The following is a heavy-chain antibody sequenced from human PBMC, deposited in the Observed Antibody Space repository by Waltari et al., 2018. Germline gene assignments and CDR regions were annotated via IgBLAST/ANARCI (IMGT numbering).Heavy chain of an antibody. CDR1: GFTFSNYW. CDR3: TRGDF. Sequence: EVHLVDSGGDLVQPGGSLRLSCAASGFTFSNYWMSWARQAPGMGLEWVGNIKPDGGDKYYADSVKGRFIISRDNTKNSLYLQMNSLRVEDTAVYYCTRGDFWGQGTLVTVSS. J-gene: IGHJ4*02. CDR2: IKPDGGDK. V-gene: IGHV3-7*01. D-gene: IGHD3-3*01.